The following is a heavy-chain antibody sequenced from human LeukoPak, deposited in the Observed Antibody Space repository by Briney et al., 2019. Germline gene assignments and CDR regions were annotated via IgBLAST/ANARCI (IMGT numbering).Heavy chain of an antibody. CDR2: IYTSGST. CDR3: ARENSGSYREFDY. D-gene: IGHD1-26*01. Sequence: SETLSLTCTVSGGSISSYYRSWIRQPAGKGLEWIGRIYTSGSTNYNASLKSRVSMSVDTSKNQFSLKLSSVTAADTAVFYCARENSGSYREFDYWGQGTLVTVSS. J-gene: IGHJ4*02. CDR1: GGSISSYY. V-gene: IGHV4-4*07.